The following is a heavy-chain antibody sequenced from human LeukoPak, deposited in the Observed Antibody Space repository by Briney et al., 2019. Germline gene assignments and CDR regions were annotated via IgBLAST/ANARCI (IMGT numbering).Heavy chain of an antibody. Sequence: SVKVSCKASGGTFSSYAISWVRQAPGQGLEWMGGIIPIFGTADYAQKFQGRVTITADKSTSTAYMELSSLRSEDTAVYYCARGSGSYYDPLDYWGQGTLVTVSS. CDR3: ARGSGSYYDPLDY. D-gene: IGHD1-26*01. CDR1: GGTFSSYA. V-gene: IGHV1-69*06. J-gene: IGHJ4*02. CDR2: IIPIFGTA.